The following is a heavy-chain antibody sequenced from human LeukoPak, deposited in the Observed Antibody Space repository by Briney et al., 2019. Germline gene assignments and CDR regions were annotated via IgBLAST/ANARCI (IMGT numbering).Heavy chain of an antibody. CDR1: GGSISSYY. Sequence: PSETLSLTCTVSGGSISSYYWSWLRQPPGKGLEWIGYIYYSGSTNYNPSLKSRVTISVDTSKNQFSLKLSSVTAADTAVYYCAGATSSGWLKVLFYYMDVWGKGTTVTVSS. CDR2: IYYSGST. CDR3: AGATSSGWLKVLFYYMDV. V-gene: IGHV4-59*01. J-gene: IGHJ6*03. D-gene: IGHD6-19*01.